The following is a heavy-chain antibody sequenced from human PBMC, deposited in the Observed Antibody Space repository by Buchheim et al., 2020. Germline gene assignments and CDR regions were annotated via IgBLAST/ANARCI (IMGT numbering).Heavy chain of an antibody. CDR2: ISYDGSNK. Sequence: QVQLVESGGGVVQPGRSLRLSCAASGFTFSSYAMHWVRQAPGKGLEWVAVISYDGSNKYYADSVKGRFTISRDSSKNTLYLQMNSLRAEDTAVYYCARGDSSGYYSNDAFDIWGQGT. CDR3: ARGDSSGYYSNDAFDI. J-gene: IGHJ3*02. CDR1: GFTFSSYA. D-gene: IGHD3-22*01. V-gene: IGHV3-30-3*01.